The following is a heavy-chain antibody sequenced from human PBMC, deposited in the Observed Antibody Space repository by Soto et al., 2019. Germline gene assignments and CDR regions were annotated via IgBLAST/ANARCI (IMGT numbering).Heavy chain of an antibody. Sequence: ASVKVSCKVSGYTLTELSMHWVRQAPGKGLEWMGGFDPEDGETIYAQKFQGRVTMTEDTSTDTAYMELSSLRSEDTAVYYCAAFITMIVVVPYYFDYWGQGTLVTVSS. J-gene: IGHJ4*02. CDR1: GYTLTELS. V-gene: IGHV1-24*01. CDR2: FDPEDGET. CDR3: AAFITMIVVVPYYFDY. D-gene: IGHD3-22*01.